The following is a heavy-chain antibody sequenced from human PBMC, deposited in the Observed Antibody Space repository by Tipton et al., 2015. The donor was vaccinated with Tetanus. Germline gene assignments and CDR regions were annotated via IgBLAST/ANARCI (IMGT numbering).Heavy chain of an antibody. J-gene: IGHJ4*02. CDR1: SDSVRSGAYH. V-gene: IGHV4-61*08. D-gene: IGHD6-13*01. CDR3: ARGGIAVAGGGLDY. CDR2: INYSGST. Sequence: TLSLTCTISSDSVRSGAYHLSWIRQRPGKDLEWIGYINYSGSTNYNPSLKSRVTISVDTSKNQFSLKLSSVTAADTAVYYCARGGIAVAGGGLDYWGQGTLVTVSS.